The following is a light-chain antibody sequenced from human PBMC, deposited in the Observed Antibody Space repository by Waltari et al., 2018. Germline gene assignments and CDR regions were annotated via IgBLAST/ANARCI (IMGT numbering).Light chain of an antibody. CDR3: VSYTLNTNFYV. Sequence: QSALTQPASVSGSPGQSITISCTGISSDLDDYNYVSWYRQFSGKAPKLIIYDGNSRPSGISIRFPGSKSGNTASLVISGLQAEDEADYYCVSYTLNTNFYVFGTGTKVTVL. V-gene: IGLV2-14*03. J-gene: IGLJ1*01. CDR1: SSDLDDYNY. CDR2: DGN.